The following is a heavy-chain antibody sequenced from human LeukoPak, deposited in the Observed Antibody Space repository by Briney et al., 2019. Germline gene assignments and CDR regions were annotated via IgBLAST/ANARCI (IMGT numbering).Heavy chain of an antibody. D-gene: IGHD4-17*01. V-gene: IGHV5-51*01. CDR1: GYSFTSYW. CDR2: IY. CDR3: VRSDYGDFKYYFDY. Sequence: GEFLKISCKGSGYSFTSYWIAWVRQMPGKGLEWMGIIYSPSFQGQVTISADKSIRTAHLQWSSLKASDTAMYYCVRSDYGDFKYYFDYWGQGTLVTVSS. J-gene: IGHJ4*02.